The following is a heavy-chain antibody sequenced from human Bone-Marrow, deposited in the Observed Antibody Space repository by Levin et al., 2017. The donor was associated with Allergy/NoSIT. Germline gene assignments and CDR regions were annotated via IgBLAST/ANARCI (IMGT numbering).Heavy chain of an antibody. CDR2: IISSGSTI. Sequence: NPGGSLRLSCAASGFTFTDYYMSWIRQAPGKGLEWVSYIISSGSTIYYADSVKGRFTISRDNAKNSLYLQMNSLRAEDTAVYYCARSGYHWPLDYWGQGTLVTVSS. CDR3: ARSGYHWPLDY. V-gene: IGHV3-11*01. CDR1: GFTFTDYY. D-gene: IGHD5-12*01. J-gene: IGHJ4*02.